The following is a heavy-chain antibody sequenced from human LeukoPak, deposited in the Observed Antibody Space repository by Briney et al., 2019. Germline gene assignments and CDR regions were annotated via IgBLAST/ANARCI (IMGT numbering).Heavy chain of an antibody. CDR3: ARDYYDSSGYKAFDI. CDR2: IKPNSGGT. Sequence: ASVKVSCKASGYTFTGYYMHWVRQAPGQGLEWMGWIKPNSGGTNYAQKFQGRVTMTRDTSISTAYMELSRLRSDDTAVYYCARDYYDSSGYKAFDIWGQGTMVTVSS. CDR1: GYTFTGYY. D-gene: IGHD3-22*01. V-gene: IGHV1-2*02. J-gene: IGHJ3*02.